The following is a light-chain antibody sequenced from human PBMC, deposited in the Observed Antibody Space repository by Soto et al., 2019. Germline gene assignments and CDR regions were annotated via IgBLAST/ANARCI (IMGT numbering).Light chain of an antibody. CDR1: SSDVGSYNL. Sequence: QSALTQPASVSGSPGQSITISCTGSSSDVGSYNLVSWYQQHPGKAPKLMIYEGSKRPSGVSNRFSGSKSGNTASLTISGLQAEDEADYYCCSYAGGGSYGFGPGTKLTVL. V-gene: IGLV2-23*01. CDR2: EGS. J-gene: IGLJ1*01. CDR3: CSYAGGGSYG.